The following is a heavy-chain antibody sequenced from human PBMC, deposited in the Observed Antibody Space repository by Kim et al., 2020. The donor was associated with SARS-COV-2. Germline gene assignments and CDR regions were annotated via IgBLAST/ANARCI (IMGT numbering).Heavy chain of an antibody. J-gene: IGHJ4*02. D-gene: IGHD5-18*01. CDR3: AGYVDTAMPEAY. V-gene: IGHV4-59*01. CDR1: GGSISSYY. Sequence: SETLSLTCTVSGGSISSYYWSWIRQPPGKGLEWIGYIYYSGSTNYNPSLKSRVTISVDTSKNQFSLKLSSVTAADTGVYYCAGYVDTAMPEAYWGQGTLVTVSS. CDR2: IYYSGST.